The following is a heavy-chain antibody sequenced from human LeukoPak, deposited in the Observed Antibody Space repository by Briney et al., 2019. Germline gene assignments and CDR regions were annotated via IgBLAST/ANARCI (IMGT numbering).Heavy chain of an antibody. J-gene: IGHJ4*02. CDR1: GGSISLSYYY. V-gene: IGHV4-39*07. D-gene: IGHD6-19*01. Sequence: SETLSFTCSVSGGSISLSYYYWGWIRQPPGKALEWIGGVYYSGTTSYNPSLKSRVTISVDMSKNHFSLRLSSVTAADTAMYYCARGTLYSGWSYYFDYWGQGSQVTVSS. CDR3: ARGTLYSGWSYYFDY. CDR2: VYYSGTT.